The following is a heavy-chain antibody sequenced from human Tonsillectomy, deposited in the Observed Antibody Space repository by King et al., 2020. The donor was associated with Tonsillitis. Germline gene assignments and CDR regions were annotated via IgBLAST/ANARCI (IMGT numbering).Heavy chain of an antibody. J-gene: IGHJ3*02. CDR3: ARPDYYDSSGYYYPDAFDI. Sequence: QLQESGPGLVKPSETLSLTCTVSGGSISSSSYYWGWIRQPPGKGLEWIGSIYYSGSTYYNPSLKSRVTISVDTSKNQFSLKLSSVTAADTAVYYCARPDYYDSSGYYYPDAFDIWGQGKMVTVSS. CDR1: GGSISSSSYY. CDR2: IYYSGST. D-gene: IGHD3-22*01. V-gene: IGHV4-39*01.